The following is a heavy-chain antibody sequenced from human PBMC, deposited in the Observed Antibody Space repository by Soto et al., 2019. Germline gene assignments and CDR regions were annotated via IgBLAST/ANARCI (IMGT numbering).Heavy chain of an antibody. CDR3: ARLNYYDTYGALDY. J-gene: IGHJ4*02. CDR1: GGSISSSSYY. Sequence: QLQLQESGPGLVKPWEILSLTCTVYGGSISSSSYYWGWIRQPPGKGLELIGSIYYSGSTDYNPSLKSRVTISVDTSKKQFSLKLSSVTAADTAVYYCARLNYYDTYGALDYWGQGTLVTVSS. D-gene: IGHD3-22*01. V-gene: IGHV4-39*01. CDR2: IYYSGST.